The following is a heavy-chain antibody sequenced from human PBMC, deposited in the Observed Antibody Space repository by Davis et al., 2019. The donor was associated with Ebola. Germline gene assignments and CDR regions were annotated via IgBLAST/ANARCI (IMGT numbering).Heavy chain of an antibody. V-gene: IGHV3-30-3*01. CDR1: GFTFSSYA. CDR2: ISYDGSNK. J-gene: IGHJ6*02. CDR3: ARVYYDSSGYISFWYYYYGMDV. D-gene: IGHD3-22*01. Sequence: GESLKISCAASGFTFSSYAMHWVRQAPGKGLEWVAVISYDGSNKYYADSVKGRFTISRDNSKNTLYLQMNSLRAEDTAVYYCARVYYDSSGYISFWYYYYGMDVWGQGTTVTVSS.